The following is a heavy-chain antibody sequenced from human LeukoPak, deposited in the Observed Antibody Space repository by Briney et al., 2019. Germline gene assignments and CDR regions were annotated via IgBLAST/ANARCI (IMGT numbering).Heavy chain of an antibody. V-gene: IGHV3-33*01. D-gene: IGHD3-16*01. CDR2: IWYDGSNK. CDR3: ARDNYGSDY. CDR1: GFTFRTYA. J-gene: IGHJ4*02. Sequence: GGSLRLSCAASGFTFRTYAMRWVRQAPGKGLEWVAVIWYDGSNKYYADSVKGRFTISRDNSKNTLDLQMNSLRAEDTAVYYCARDNYGSDYWGQGTLVTVSS.